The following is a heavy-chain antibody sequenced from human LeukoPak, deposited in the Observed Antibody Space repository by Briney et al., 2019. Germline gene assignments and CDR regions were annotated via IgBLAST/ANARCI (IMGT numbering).Heavy chain of an antibody. CDR1: GGSISSYY. Sequence: KSSETLSLTCTVSGGSISSYYWTWIRQPAGKGLEWIGRIYTSGITNYNPSLKSRVTMSVDTSKNQSSLKLSSVTAADTAVYYCARGNTNAFDIWGQGTMVTVSS. CDR3: ARGNTNAFDI. D-gene: IGHD2-2*01. CDR2: IYTSGIT. V-gene: IGHV4-4*07. J-gene: IGHJ3*02.